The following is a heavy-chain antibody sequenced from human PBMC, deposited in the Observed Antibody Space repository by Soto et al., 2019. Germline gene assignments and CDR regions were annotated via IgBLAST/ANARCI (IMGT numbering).Heavy chain of an antibody. CDR1: GFTFSNYA. CDR3: AKEQLERHFGFDY. Sequence: EVQVLESGGGLVQPGGSLRLSCAASGFTFSNYAMSWVRQAPGKGLDWVSGIDGSGDGTYYADSVKDRFTISRDNSKNTLYLQVNSLRSEDTAVYYCAKEQLERHFGFDYWGQGTLVAVSS. V-gene: IGHV3-23*01. CDR2: IDGSGDGT. D-gene: IGHD1-1*01. J-gene: IGHJ4*02.